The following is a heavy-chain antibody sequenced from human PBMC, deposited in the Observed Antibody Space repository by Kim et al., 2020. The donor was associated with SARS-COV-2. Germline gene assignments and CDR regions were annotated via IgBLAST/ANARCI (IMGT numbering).Heavy chain of an antibody. J-gene: IGHJ6*02. Sequence: GGSLRLSCAASGFTFSSCAMHWVRQAPGKGLEWVAVISYDGSNKNYADSVKGRFTISRDNSKNTLYLQMNSLRAEDTALYYCARDTWSRLRGVTYSYYGMDVWGQGTTVTVS. V-gene: IGHV3-30-3*01. CDR2: ISYDGSNK. CDR3: ARDTWSRLRGVTYSYYGMDV. D-gene: IGHD3-10*01. CDR1: GFTFSSCA.